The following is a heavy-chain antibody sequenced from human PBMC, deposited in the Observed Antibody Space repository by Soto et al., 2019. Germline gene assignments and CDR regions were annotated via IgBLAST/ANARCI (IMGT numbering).Heavy chain of an antibody. CDR2: IKSDGEIT. CDR3: ATGAYSTSSRGFDP. Sequence: PGGSLRLSCAASGFAFSTYWMHWVRQPPGKGLAWVARIKSDGEITTYADSVKGRFTISRDNAKNTLYLQMNSLRVEDTAVYYCATGAYSTSSRGFDPWGQGTLVTAS. J-gene: IGHJ5*02. D-gene: IGHD6-6*01. V-gene: IGHV3-74*01. CDR1: GFAFSTYW.